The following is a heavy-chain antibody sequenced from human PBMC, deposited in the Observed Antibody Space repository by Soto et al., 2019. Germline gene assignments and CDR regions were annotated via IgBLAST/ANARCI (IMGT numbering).Heavy chain of an antibody. CDR1: GFTFGSFG. V-gene: IGHV3-23*01. CDR3: AKDRGVGATYYGMDV. CDR2: ISATAGST. Sequence: GGSLRLSCAASGFTFGSFGMSWVRQAPGKGLEWVSAISATAGSTYYANSVKGRFTFSRDNSKNTLYLQMNSLRADDTAVYYCAKDRGVGATYYGMDVWGQGTTVTVSS. D-gene: IGHD1-26*01. J-gene: IGHJ6*02.